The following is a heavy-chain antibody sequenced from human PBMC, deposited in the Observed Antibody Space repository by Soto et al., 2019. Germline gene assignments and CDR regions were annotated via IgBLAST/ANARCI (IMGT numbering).Heavy chain of an antibody. V-gene: IGHV1-69*01. J-gene: IGHJ6*02. Sequence: QVQLVQSGAEVKKPGSSVKVSCKASGGTFSSYAISWVRQAPGQGLEWMGGTIPISETTNYAQKFQGRVTITADESKSTAYMELSSLSSEDTAVYYCARTQGSSTSLEIYYYYYYGMDVWGQGTTVTVSS. CDR2: TIPISETT. D-gene: IGHD2-2*01. CDR3: ARTQGSSTSLEIYYYYYYGMDV. CDR1: GGTFSSYA.